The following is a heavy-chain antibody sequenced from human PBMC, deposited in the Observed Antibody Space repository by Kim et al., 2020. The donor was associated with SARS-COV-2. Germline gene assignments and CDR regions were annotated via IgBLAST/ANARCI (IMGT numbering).Heavy chain of an antibody. CDR3: ARDGSLSAFDP. J-gene: IGHJ5*02. CDR2: K. Sequence: KNYEDAVKGRFTLSRDNAKNSLYLQMNSLRDEDTAVYYCARDGSLSAFDPWGQGTLVTVSS. V-gene: IGHV3-48*02. D-gene: IGHD2-2*03.